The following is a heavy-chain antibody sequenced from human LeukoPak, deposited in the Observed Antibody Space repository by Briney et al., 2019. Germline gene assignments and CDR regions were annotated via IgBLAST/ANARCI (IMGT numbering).Heavy chain of an antibody. J-gene: IGHJ4*02. Sequence: SETLSLTCTVSGGSISSSSYYWGWIRQPPGKGLEWIGSIYYSGSTYYNPSLKSRVTISVDTSKNQFSLKLSSVTAADTAVYYCAREYYDYVWGSYRLTQLDYWGQGTLVTVSS. D-gene: IGHD3-16*02. V-gene: IGHV4-39*07. CDR2: IYYSGST. CDR1: GGSISSSSYY. CDR3: AREYYDYVWGSYRLTQLDY.